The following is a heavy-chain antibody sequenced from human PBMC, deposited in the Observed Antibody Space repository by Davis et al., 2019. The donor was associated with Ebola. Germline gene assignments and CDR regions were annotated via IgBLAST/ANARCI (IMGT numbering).Heavy chain of an antibody. V-gene: IGHV3-21*01. J-gene: IGHJ6*02. CDR1: GFTFSSYS. D-gene: IGHD6-13*01. CDR3: ARELLAAAVYYGMDV. Sequence: PGGSLRLSCAASGFTFSSYSMNWVRQAPGKGLEWVSSISSSSSYIYYADSVKGRFTISRDNAKNSLYLQMNSLRAEDTAVYYCARELLAAAVYYGMDVWGQGTTVTVSS. CDR2: ISSSSSYI.